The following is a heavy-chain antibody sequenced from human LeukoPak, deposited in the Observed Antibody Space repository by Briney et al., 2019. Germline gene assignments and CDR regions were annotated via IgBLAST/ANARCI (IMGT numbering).Heavy chain of an antibody. V-gene: IGHV3-11*04. D-gene: IGHD6-13*01. CDR3: ARAWDSSSWYPFDY. Sequence: PGGSLRLSCAASGFTFSDYYMSWIRQAPGKGLEWVSYISSSGSTIYYADSVKGRFTISRDNAKNSLYLQMNSLRAEDTAVYYCARAWDSSSWYPFDYWGQGTLVTVSS. J-gene: IGHJ4*02. CDR2: ISSSGSTI. CDR1: GFTFSDYY.